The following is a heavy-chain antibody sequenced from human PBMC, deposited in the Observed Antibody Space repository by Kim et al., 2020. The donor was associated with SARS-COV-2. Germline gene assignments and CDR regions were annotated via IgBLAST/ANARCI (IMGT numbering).Heavy chain of an antibody. D-gene: IGHD6-13*01. Sequence: LRSRVTISVDTSKNQFSLKLSSVTAADTAVYYCARGIIAAAGSSYWYFDLWGRGTLVTVSS. J-gene: IGHJ2*01. V-gene: IGHV4-59*09. CDR3: ARGIIAAAGSSYWYFDL.